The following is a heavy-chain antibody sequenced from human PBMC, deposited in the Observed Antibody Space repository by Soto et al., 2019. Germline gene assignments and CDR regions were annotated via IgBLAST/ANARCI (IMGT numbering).Heavy chain of an antibody. CDR2: IDSSGST. V-gene: IGHV4-30-4*01. CDR3: ARRYLY. Sequence: SETLSLTCTVSGDSISNGDYYWSWIRQPPGRGLEWIGYIDSSGSTYYNPSLKSRLTMSVDMSKNQFSLRLTSVTAADTAVYYCARRYLYWGQGLLVTVSS. J-gene: IGHJ4*02. D-gene: IGHD3-16*02. CDR1: GDSISNGDYY.